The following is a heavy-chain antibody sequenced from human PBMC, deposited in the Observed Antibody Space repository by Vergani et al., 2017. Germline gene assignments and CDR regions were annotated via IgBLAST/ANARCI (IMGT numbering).Heavy chain of an antibody. D-gene: IGHD1-7*01. CDR3: ARAVTGTTSIDY. V-gene: IGHV3-30*01. CDR1: GFTFSSYA. CDR2: ISYDGSNK. Sequence: QVQLVESGGGVVQPGRSLRLSCAASGFTFSSYAMHWVRQAPGKGLEWVAVISYDGSNKYYADSVKGRLTISRDNSKNTLYLQMNSLRAEDTAVYYCARAVTGTTSIDYWGQGTLVTVSS. J-gene: IGHJ4*02.